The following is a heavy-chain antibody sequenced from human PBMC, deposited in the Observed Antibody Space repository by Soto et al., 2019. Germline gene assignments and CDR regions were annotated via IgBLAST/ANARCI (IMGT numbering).Heavy chain of an antibody. D-gene: IGHD6-13*01. CDR1: GFTFSRYA. CDR3: TTDAVAAAGTGLYYYYYGMDV. Sequence: PGGSLRLSCAASGFTFSRYAMTWVRQAPGKGLEWVSGVSGTGGSAYYADSVKSRFTISRDISTNTLYLHMNSLRAEDTAVYYCTTDAVAAAGTGLYYYYYGMDVWGQGTTVTVSS. CDR2: VSGTGGSA. V-gene: IGHV3-23*01. J-gene: IGHJ6*02.